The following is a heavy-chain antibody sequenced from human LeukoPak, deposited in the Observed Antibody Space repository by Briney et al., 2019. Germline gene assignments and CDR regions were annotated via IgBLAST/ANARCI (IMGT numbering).Heavy chain of an antibody. CDR3: ARGRRDGYVS. CDR2: IITGSSFR. J-gene: IGHJ5*02. D-gene: IGHD5-24*01. CDR1: GFTFSTYT. Sequence: GGSLRLSCAASGFTFSTYTMNWVRQAPGKGLEWVSSIITGSSFRYYADSVKGRFTISRDNAKNSLFLQVNSLRVEDTAVYYCARGRRDGYVSWGQGTLVTVSS. V-gene: IGHV3-21*01.